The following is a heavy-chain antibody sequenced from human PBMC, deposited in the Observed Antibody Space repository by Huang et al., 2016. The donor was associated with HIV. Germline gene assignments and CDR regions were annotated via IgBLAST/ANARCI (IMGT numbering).Heavy chain of an antibody. CDR1: GYTFIGNY. CDR3: ARDYEDGYNTFDY. CDR2: IHPTSGGT. D-gene: IGHD5-12*01. Sequence: QVQLVQSGAEVKKPGASVKVSCKASGYTFIGNYIHWVRQAPGQGLEWMGWIHPTSGGTNYAQTFQGRVTMTRDTSISTAYMELNRLRSDDTAVYYCARDYEDGYNTFDYWGQGTLVTVSS. J-gene: IGHJ4*02. V-gene: IGHV1-2*02.